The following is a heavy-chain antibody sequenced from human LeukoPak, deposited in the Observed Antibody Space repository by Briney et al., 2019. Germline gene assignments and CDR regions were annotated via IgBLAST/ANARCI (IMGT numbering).Heavy chain of an antibody. CDR1: GGSISSGSYD. CDR2: IYTSGST. D-gene: IGHD3-22*01. Sequence: SQTLSLTCTVSGGSISSGSYDWGWIRQTAGKGLEWTGRIYTSGSTNYNPSIKSRGTISVDTSKNQFSLKLSSVTGADTAVYYCARSSSLLLQGYYFDYWGQGTLVTVSS. CDR3: ARSSSLLLQGYYFDY. J-gene: IGHJ4*02. V-gene: IGHV4-61*02.